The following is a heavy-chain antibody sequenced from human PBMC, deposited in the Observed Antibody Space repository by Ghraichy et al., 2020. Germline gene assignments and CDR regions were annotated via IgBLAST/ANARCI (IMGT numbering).Heavy chain of an antibody. CDR3: AREPPPSMVRGENYGMDV. J-gene: IGHJ6*02. CDR2: LSGSGVST. CDR1: GFTFSKYG. D-gene: IGHD3-10*01. V-gene: IGHV3-23*01. Sequence: LSLTCAASGFTFSKYGMSWVRQAPGKGLEWVSSLSGSGVSTYYADSVKGRFTISRDNSKNTLSLQMNSLRGEDTAVYYCAREPPPSMVRGENYGMDVWGQGTTVTVSS.